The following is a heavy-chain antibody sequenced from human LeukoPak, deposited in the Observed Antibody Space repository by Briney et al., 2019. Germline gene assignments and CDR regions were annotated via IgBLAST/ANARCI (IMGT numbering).Heavy chain of an antibody. CDR1: GFTASSYA. D-gene: IGHD5-24*01. CDR3: AKDLQYSYYYYGMDV. Sequence: PGGSLGLSCVASGFTASSYAKSWVRQAPGKGLEWVSGISGSGGDTYYADSVKGRFTISRDNSKNTLYLQMNSLRADDTAVYFCAKDLQYSYYYYGMDVWAKGPRSPSR. J-gene: IGHJ6*02. V-gene: IGHV3-23*01. CDR2: ISGSGGDT.